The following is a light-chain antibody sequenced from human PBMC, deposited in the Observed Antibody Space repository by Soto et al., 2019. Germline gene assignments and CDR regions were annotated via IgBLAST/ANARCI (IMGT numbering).Light chain of an antibody. CDR2: AAS. CDR3: QHYNSYSEA. Sequence: IQLTQSPSSLSASVGDRVTITCRASQAISSYLAWYQQKPGKAPNLLIYAASTLQSGVPSRFSGSGSGTDFTLTISSLQPEDFATYYCQHYNSYSEAFGQGTKVDIK. V-gene: IGKV1-9*01. CDR1: QAISSY. J-gene: IGKJ1*01.